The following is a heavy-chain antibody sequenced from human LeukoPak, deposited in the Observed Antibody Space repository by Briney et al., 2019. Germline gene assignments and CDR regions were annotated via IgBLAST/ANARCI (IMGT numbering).Heavy chain of an antibody. D-gene: IGHD3-22*01. V-gene: IGHV3-21*01. CDR1: GFTFSSYS. Sequence: PGGSLRLSCAASGFTFSSYSMNWVRQAPGKGLEWVSSISSSSSYIYYADSVKGRFTISRDNAKNSLYLQTNSLRAEDTAVYYCARAETSGYYYTRRFDYWGQGTLVTVSS. CDR2: ISSSSSYI. CDR3: ARAETSGYYYTRRFDY. J-gene: IGHJ4*02.